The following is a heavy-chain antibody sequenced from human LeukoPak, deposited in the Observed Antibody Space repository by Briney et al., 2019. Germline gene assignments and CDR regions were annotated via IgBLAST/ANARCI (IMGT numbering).Heavy chain of an antibody. CDR1: GYSIGSGHY. Sequence: KPSETLSLTCTVSGYSIGSGHYWAWIRQPPGKGLEWIGCVYHSGTYYKSSLTSRVTISVDTSKNQFSLKLTSVTAADSAFYYCAKSSGGGGHDSWGQGTLVTVSS. D-gene: IGHD6-25*01. J-gene: IGHJ5*01. CDR2: VYHSGT. V-gene: IGHV4-38-2*02. CDR3: AKSSGGGGHDS.